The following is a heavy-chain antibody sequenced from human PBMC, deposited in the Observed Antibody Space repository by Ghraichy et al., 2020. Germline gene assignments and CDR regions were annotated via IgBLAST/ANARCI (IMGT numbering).Heavy chain of an antibody. CDR3: ASLPGFSSSWNYFDS. V-gene: IGHV3-53*01. Sequence: GGSLRLSCAASEFTFSNYYMSWVRQTPGKGLEWVSIIYPDGRTFYTASVKGRFIISRDRSKNTLSLQMHSLRGEDTAVYYCASLPGFSSSWNYFDSWVQGTLVTVSS. CDR1: EFTFSNYY. D-gene: IGHD6-13*01. J-gene: IGHJ4*02. CDR2: IYPDGRT.